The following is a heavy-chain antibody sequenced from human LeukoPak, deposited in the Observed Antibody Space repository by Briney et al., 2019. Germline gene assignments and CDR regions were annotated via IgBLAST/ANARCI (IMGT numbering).Heavy chain of an antibody. J-gene: IGHJ4*02. Sequence: GGSLRLSCAASGFSFTNAWMSWVRQAPGKGLEWVGRIKSKTDGGTTDYAAPVKDRFTISRDDSKSTLYLQMNTLKTEDTAVYYCTTIATHGDFDYWGQGTLVTVSP. CDR2: IKSKTDGGTT. V-gene: IGHV3-15*01. D-gene: IGHD2-21*01. CDR1: GFSFTNAW. CDR3: TTIATHGDFDY.